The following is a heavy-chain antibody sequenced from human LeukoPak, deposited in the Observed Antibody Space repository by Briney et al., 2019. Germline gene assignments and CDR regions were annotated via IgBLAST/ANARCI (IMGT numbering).Heavy chain of an antibody. V-gene: IGHV3-23*01. CDR2: ISGSGVNT. D-gene: IGHD1-26*01. Sequence: GGSLRLSCAASGFTFSNYAMNWVRQAPGKGLEWVSLISGSGVNTYYADSVKGRFTISRDNSKNTVSLQMNSLRGEDTAVYYCAKDVRVGGGGMDVWGQGTPVTVSS. CDR3: AKDVRVGGGGMDV. J-gene: IGHJ6*02. CDR1: GFTFSNYA.